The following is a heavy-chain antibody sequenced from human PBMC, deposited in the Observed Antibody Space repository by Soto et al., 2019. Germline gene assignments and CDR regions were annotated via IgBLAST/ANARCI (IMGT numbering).Heavy chain of an antibody. D-gene: IGHD2-8*01. CDR2: IIPIFGTT. Sequence: SVKVSCKASGGTFSSYAISWVRQAPGQGLQWMGGIIPIFGTTNYAQKFQGRVTMTADESTSTAYMELRSLRSDDTAVYYCARVDRWHEDIVLMVYGDNWFDPWGQGTLFTVS. J-gene: IGHJ5*02. V-gene: IGHV1-69*13. CDR1: GGTFSSYA. CDR3: ARVDRWHEDIVLMVYGDNWFDP.